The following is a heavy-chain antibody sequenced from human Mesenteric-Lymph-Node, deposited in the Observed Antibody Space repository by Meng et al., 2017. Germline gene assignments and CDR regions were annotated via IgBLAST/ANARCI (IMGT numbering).Heavy chain of an antibody. V-gene: IGHV3-33*01. J-gene: IGHJ4*02. Sequence: GESLKISCAASGFTISNYGMHWVRRAPGKGLEWVAGVYADGSKKVYADAVKGRFTISRDFPTNTLYLQMNSLTAEDTAVYYCARDLSVGSFDYGGQGTLVTVSS. D-gene: IGHD1-26*01. CDR2: VYADGSKK. CDR3: ARDLSVGSFDY. CDR1: GFTISNYG.